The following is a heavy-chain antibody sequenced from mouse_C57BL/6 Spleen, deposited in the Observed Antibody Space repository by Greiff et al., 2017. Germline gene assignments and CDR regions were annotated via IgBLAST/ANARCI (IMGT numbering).Heavy chain of an antibody. V-gene: IGHV2-2*01. CDR3: ASPIYYDFPYAMGY. Sequence: VQLQQSGPGLVQPSQSLSTTCTVSGFSLTSYGVHWVRQSPGKGLEWLGVIWSGGSTDYNAAFISRLSISKDNSKSQVFFKMNSLQADDTAIYYCASPIYYDFPYAMGYWGQGTSVTVSS. J-gene: IGHJ4*01. CDR1: GFSLTSYG. CDR2: IWSGGST. D-gene: IGHD2-4*01.